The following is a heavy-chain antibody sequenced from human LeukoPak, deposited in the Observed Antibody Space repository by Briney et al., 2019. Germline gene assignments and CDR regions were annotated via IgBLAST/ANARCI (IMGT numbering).Heavy chain of an antibody. J-gene: IGHJ4*02. V-gene: IGHV4-59*01. CDR3: GRGVMGGAIRTYYFDY. CDR1: GASINSYY. CDR2: IYYSGST. Sequence: SETLSLTCTVSGASINSYYWSWIRQPPGKGLEWIGYIYYSGSTNYNPSLKSRVTISVDTSKNQFSLKLSSVTAADTAMYYCGRGVMGGAIRTYYFDYGGQEPLVTVSS. D-gene: IGHD3-16*01.